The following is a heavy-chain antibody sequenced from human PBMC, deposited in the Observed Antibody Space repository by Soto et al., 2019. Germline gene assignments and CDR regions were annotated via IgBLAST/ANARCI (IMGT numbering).Heavy chain of an antibody. V-gene: IGHV4-59*08. Sequence: SETLSLTCTVSGGSISSYYWSWIRQPPGKGLEWIGYIYYSGSTNYNPSLKSRVTISVDTSKNQFSLKLSSVTAADTAVYYCARRRYDFWSGPYNDYWGQGTLVTVSS. J-gene: IGHJ4*02. D-gene: IGHD3-3*01. CDR2: IYYSGST. CDR1: GGSISSYY. CDR3: ARRRYDFWSGPYNDY.